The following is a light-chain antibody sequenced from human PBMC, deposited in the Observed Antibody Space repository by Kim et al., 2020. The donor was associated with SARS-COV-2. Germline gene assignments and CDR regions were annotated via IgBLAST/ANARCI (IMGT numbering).Light chain of an antibody. Sequence: EIVLTQSPGTLSLSPGERATLSCRASQSIDSYLAWYQQRPGQPPRLLIYDASNRATGIPARFSGSGSGTDFTLTISSREPEDFAVYYCQQRTTWPPWTFGQGTKVDIK. CDR1: QSIDSY. CDR2: DAS. V-gene: IGKV3-11*01. J-gene: IGKJ1*01. CDR3: QQRTTWPPWT.